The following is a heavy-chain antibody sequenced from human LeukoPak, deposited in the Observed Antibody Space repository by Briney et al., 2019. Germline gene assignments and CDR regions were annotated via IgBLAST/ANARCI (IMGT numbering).Heavy chain of an antibody. V-gene: IGHV4-59*01. CDR1: GGSINDFY. Sequence: SETLSLTCTVSGGSINDFYWTWIRQPPGKGLEWIGYIFYSGSANSNPFLESRVTISVDTSKNQFSLKLSSVTAADTAAYYCARLRSGSTPPPPHYYYGLDVWGQGTTVIVSS. J-gene: IGHJ6*02. CDR2: IFYSGSA. D-gene: IGHD1-26*01. CDR3: ARLRSGSTPPPPHYYYGLDV.